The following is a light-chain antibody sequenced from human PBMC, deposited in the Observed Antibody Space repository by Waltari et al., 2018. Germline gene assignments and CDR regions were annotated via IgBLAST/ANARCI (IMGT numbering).Light chain of an antibody. CDR1: QSRLYYSTGKNY. V-gene: IGKV4-1*01. CDR2: WAT. J-gene: IGKJ1*01. CDR3: QQYYRSRS. Sequence: DVVLTKSPDTLAVSLGERATVTCRSSQSRLYYSTGKNYFAWYQQRQGQPPKLLLFWATSQASGVADRFSGSGSRTDFPPTINSVQPEDVAVYYRQQYYRSRSFGQGTKVEIK.